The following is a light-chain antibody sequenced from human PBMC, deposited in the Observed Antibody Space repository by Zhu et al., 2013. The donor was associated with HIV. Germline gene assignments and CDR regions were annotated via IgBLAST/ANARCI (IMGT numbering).Light chain of an antibody. CDR2: ETS. Sequence: DIVLTQSPGTLSLSPGDTATLSCRASQSVSSSFLAWYQQKPGQPPRLLMYETSTRAAGIPARFSGSGSVRDFTLTITGLEPEDLAVYYCQQYGSSPLTFGGGTTLELK. CDR3: QQYGSSPLT. V-gene: IGKV3-20*01. J-gene: IGKJ4*01. CDR1: QSVSSSF.